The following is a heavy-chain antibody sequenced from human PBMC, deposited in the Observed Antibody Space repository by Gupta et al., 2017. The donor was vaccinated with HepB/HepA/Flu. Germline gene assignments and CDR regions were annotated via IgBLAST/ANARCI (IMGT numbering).Heavy chain of an antibody. CDR1: GFTVYNNY. CDR3: AIYSSLDF. D-gene: IGHD6-13*01. J-gene: IGHJ4*02. V-gene: IGHV3-53*01. CDR2: IYSGGKA. Sequence: EGQLVQSGGGLIQPGGSLGLSCAVHGFTVYNNYMSWVRQVPGKGLEWVSLIYSGGKAYYADSVQGRFTVSRDNSKNTLYLQMNSLRPEDTAIYYCAIYSSLDFWGQGTLVTVSS.